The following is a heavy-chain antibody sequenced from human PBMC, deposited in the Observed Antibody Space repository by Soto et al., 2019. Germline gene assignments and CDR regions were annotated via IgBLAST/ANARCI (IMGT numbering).Heavy chain of an antibody. Sequence: GGSLRLSCAASGFTFSSYWMSWVRQAPGKGLEWVANIKQDGSEKYYVDSVKGRFTISRDNAKNSLYLQMNSLRAEDTAVYYCERGVRVVSDTADTAFGKWGQGRMVT. CDR2: IKQDGSEK. J-gene: IGHJ3*01. CDR1: GFTFSSYW. CDR3: ERGVRVVSDTADTAFGK. V-gene: IGHV3-7*01. D-gene: IGHD5-18*01.